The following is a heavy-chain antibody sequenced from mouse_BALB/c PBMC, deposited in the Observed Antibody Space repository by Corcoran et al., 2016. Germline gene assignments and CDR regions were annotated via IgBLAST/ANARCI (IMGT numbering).Heavy chain of an antibody. J-gene: IGHJ2*01. CDR2: INTYTGEP. CDR1: GYTFTNYG. D-gene: IGHD2-12*01. V-gene: IGHV9-3-1*01. CDR3: ARISPITLGDY. Sequence: QIQLVQSGPELKKPGETVKISCKASGYTFTNYGMNWVKQAPGKGLKWMGWINTYTGEPTYADDFKGRFAFSLETSASTAYLQINNLKNEDTATYFCARISPITLGDYWGQGTTLTVSS.